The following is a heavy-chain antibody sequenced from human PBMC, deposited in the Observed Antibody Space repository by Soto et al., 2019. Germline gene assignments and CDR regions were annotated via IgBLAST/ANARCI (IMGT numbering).Heavy chain of an antibody. CDR2: IKSKTDGGTT. V-gene: IGHV3-15*07. Sequence: GGSLRLSCAASGFTFSNAWMNWVRQAPGKGLEWVGRIKSKTDGGTTDYAAPVKGRFTISRDDSKNTLYLQMNSLKTEDTAVYYCTTEAQFLEWLLIDYWGQGTLVTVSS. D-gene: IGHD3-3*01. CDR1: GFTFSNAW. CDR3: TTEAQFLEWLLIDY. J-gene: IGHJ4*02.